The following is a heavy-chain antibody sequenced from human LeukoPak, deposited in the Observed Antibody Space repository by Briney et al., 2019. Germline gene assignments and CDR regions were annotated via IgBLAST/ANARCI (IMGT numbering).Heavy chain of an antibody. CDR3: ATRYYDILTGYSGAFDI. V-gene: IGHV3-11*04. CDR2: ISSGGSSR. Sequence: GGSLRLSCAASGFTFSDYDMSWIRQAPGKGLEYVSYISSGGSSRYYANSVKGRFAISRDNARQSLFLQMYSLRAEDTAVYFCATRYYDILTGYSGAFDIWGQGTMVTASS. J-gene: IGHJ3*02. D-gene: IGHD3-9*01. CDR1: GFTFSDYD.